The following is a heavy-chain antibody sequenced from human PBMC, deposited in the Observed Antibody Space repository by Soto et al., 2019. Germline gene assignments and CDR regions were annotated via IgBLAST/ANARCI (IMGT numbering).Heavy chain of an antibody. CDR2: IYPGDSDT. Sequence: PGESLKISCKGSGYSFPTHWIGWVRQMPGKGLEWMGIIYPGDSDTRYSPSFQGQVTISVDKSINTAYLQWSTLKASDTAMYYCAKDLTRQLAYWLDPWGQGTQVTVSS. J-gene: IGHJ5*02. V-gene: IGHV5-51*01. CDR3: AKDLTRQLAYWLDP. D-gene: IGHD6-6*01. CDR1: GYSFPTHW.